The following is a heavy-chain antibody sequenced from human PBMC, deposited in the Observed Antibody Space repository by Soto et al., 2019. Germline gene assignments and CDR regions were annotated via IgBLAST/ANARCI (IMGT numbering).Heavy chain of an antibody. CDR3: AKDSGRFEHRLQFLTTMDV. V-gene: IGHV3-30*18. D-gene: IGHD3-3*01. Sequence: GGSLRLSCAASGFTFSSYGMHWVRQAPGKGLEWVAVISYDGSNKYYADSVKGRFTISRDNSKNTLYLQMNSLRAEDTAVYYCAKDSGRFEHRLQFLTTMDVWGQGTTVTVSS. J-gene: IGHJ6*02. CDR1: GFTFSSYG. CDR2: ISYDGSNK.